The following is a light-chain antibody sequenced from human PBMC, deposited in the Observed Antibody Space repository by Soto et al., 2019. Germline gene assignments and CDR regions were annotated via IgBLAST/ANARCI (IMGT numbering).Light chain of an antibody. CDR2: DVS. CDR1: NSDVGYYNY. V-gene: IGLV2-14*01. Sequence: QSVLTQPASVSGSPGQSIAISCTGTNSDVGYYNYVSWYQQFPGKAPKLLIYDVSNRPSGVSSRFSGSKSGNTASLTISGLQAEDEADYYCTSYTRSDIYVLFGGGTKLTVL. J-gene: IGLJ2*01. CDR3: TSYTRSDIYVL.